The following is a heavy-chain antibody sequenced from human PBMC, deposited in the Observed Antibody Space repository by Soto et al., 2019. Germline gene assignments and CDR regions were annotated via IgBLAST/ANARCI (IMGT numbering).Heavy chain of an antibody. D-gene: IGHD3-22*01. Sequence: GPSVKVSCKASGYTFTSYGISWVRQAPGQGLEWMGWISAYNGNTNYAQKLQGRVTMTTDTSTSTAYMELRSLRSDDTAVYYCARDYYDSSGYYPGPHAFDIWGQGTMVTVSS. J-gene: IGHJ3*02. V-gene: IGHV1-18*01. CDR1: GYTFTSYG. CDR3: ARDYYDSSGYYPGPHAFDI. CDR2: ISAYNGNT.